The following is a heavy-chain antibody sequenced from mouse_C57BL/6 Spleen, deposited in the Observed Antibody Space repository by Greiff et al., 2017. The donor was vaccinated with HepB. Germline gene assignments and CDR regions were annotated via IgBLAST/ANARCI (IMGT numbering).Heavy chain of an antibody. CDR3: AREYYGSSLYFDY. D-gene: IGHD1-1*01. CDR1: GYTFTSYW. V-gene: IGHV1-53*01. Sequence: VQLQQPGTELVKPGASVKLSCKASGYTFTSYWMHWVKQRPGQGLEWIGNINPSNGGTNYNEKFKSKATLTVDKASSTAYMQLSSLTSEDSAVYYCAREYYGSSLYFDYWGQGTTLTVSS. J-gene: IGHJ2*01. CDR2: INPSNGGT.